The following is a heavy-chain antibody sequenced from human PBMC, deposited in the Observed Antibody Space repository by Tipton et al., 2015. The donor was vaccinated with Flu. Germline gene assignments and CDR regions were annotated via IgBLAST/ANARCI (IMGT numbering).Heavy chain of an antibody. V-gene: IGHV3-30*02. Sequence: QVQLVQSGGGVVQPGGSLRLSCAASGFTFSSYGMHWVRQAPGKGLERVAFIRYDGSNKYYADSVKGRFTISRDNSKNTLYLQMNSLRAEDTAVYYCAKEEGYCSSTSCQITYYYYGMDVWGQGTTVTVSS. J-gene: IGHJ6*02. CDR3: AKEEGYCSSTSCQITYYYYGMDV. D-gene: IGHD2-2*01. CDR2: IRYDGSNK. CDR1: GFTFSSYG.